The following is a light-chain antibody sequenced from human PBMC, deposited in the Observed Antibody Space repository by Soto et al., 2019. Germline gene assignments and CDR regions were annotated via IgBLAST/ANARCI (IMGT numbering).Light chain of an antibody. CDR2: GAS. CDR1: QSVSSSY. Sequence: EIVLTQSPATLSLSPGESATLSCRASQSVSSSYLAWYQQKPGQAPRLLIDGASSRATGVPDRFSGTGSGTDFTLTISRLEPEDFAVFYCQQYGNSPITFGQGTRLEIK. J-gene: IGKJ5*01. V-gene: IGKV3-20*01. CDR3: QQYGNSPIT.